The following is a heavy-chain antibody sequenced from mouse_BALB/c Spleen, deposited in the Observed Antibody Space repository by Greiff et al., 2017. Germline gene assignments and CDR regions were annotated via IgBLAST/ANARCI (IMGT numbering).Heavy chain of an antibody. CDR1: GYSITSGYY. CDR2: ISYDGSN. Sequence: DVQLQESGPGLVKPSQSLSLTCSVTGYSITSGYYWNWIRQFPGNKLEWMGYISYDGSNNYNPSLKNRISITRDTSKNQFFLKLNSVTTEDTATYYCARVYYGSSWYFDVWGAGTTVTVSS. D-gene: IGHD1-1*01. V-gene: IGHV3-6*02. J-gene: IGHJ1*01. CDR3: ARVYYGSSWYFDV.